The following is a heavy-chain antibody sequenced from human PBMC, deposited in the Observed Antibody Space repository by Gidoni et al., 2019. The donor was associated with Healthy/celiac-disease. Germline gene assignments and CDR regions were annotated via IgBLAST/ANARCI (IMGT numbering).Heavy chain of an antibody. CDR2: KSAYNGNT. V-gene: IGHV1-18*04. D-gene: IGHD3-22*01. CDR3: ARVTYYYDSSGPDAFDI. J-gene: IGHJ3*02. CDR1: GYTFTSDG. Sequence: QVQLVQSGAEVKKPGAPVKVACKAAGYTFTSDGSSWVRQAPGQGLEWMGWKSAYNGNTNYAQKLQGRVTMTTDTSTITAYMELRSLRSDYTAVYYCARVTYYYDSSGPDAFDIWGQGTMVTVSS.